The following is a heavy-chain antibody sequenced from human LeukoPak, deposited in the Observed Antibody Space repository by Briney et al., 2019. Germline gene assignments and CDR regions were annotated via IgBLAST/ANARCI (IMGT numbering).Heavy chain of an antibody. CDR1: GFTFSSYA. Sequence: GGSLRLSCAASGFTFSSYAMSWVRQAPGKGLEWVSAISGSGGSTYYADSVKGRFTISRDNSKNTLYLQMNSLRAEDTAVYYCAKATEPYCSSTICYAWFDPWGQGTLVTVSS. CDR3: AKATEPYCSSTICYAWFDP. D-gene: IGHD2-2*01. V-gene: IGHV3-23*01. CDR2: ISGSGGST. J-gene: IGHJ5*02.